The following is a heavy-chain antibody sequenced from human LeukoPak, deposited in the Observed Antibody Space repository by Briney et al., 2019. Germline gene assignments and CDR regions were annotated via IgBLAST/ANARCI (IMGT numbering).Heavy chain of an antibody. Sequence: GGSLRLSCEASGFRFSDFGIHWVRQAPGKGLEWVAFIRSEENRFYYLPSLRGRFTISRDNSKNTLFLQMSSMRHEDTALYYCARGAGTYYGTDTFDLWGQGTMVTVSS. J-gene: IGHJ3*01. CDR1: GFRFSDFG. V-gene: IGHV3-30*02. D-gene: IGHD1-26*01. CDR2: IRSEENRF. CDR3: ARGAGTYYGTDTFDL.